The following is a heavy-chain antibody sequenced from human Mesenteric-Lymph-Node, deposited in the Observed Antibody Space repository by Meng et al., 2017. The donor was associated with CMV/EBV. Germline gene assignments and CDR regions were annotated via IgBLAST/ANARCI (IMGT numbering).Heavy chain of an antibody. J-gene: IGHJ6*02. CDR2: IYYSGST. Sequence: SETLSLTCTVSGGSVRSDSHYWNWIRQPPGKGLEWIGYIYYSGSTNYNPSLKSRVIISVDTSKNQFSLKLSSVTAADTAVYYCARGGATAGSYPYYYYGMDVWGQGTTVTVSS. D-gene: IGHD6-13*01. CDR1: GGSVRSDSHY. CDR3: ARGGATAGSYPYYYYGMDV. V-gene: IGHV4-61*01.